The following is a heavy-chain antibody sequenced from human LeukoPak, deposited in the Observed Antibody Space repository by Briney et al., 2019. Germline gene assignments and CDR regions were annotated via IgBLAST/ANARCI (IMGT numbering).Heavy chain of an antibody. CDR1: GGSISGYY. Sequence: PSETLSLTCTVSGGSISGYYWSWIRQPPGKGLEWIAYIHYGGNTNYNPSLKSRVTMSLDTPKNQFSLKLNSVTAADTALYYCVRYGGDGRRGLDYWGQGILVTVSS. V-gene: IGHV4-59*08. CDR2: IHYGGNT. D-gene: IGHD3-16*01. J-gene: IGHJ4*02. CDR3: VRYGGDGRRGLDY.